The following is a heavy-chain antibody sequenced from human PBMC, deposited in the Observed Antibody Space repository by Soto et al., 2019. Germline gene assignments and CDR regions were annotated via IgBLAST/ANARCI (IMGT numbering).Heavy chain of an antibody. D-gene: IGHD3-10*01. V-gene: IGHV3-23*01. Sequence: EVQLLESGGGLVQPGGSLRLSCVASGFTFITYAMSWVRQAPGKGLEWVSIIGSSGGVTVYADSVNGHFTISRDNSKNTLYLHMTSLTAEDTAVYYCAKHFVNGEIDYWGQGTLVTVAS. CDR2: IGSSGGVT. CDR1: GFTFITYA. CDR3: AKHFVNGEIDY. J-gene: IGHJ4*02.